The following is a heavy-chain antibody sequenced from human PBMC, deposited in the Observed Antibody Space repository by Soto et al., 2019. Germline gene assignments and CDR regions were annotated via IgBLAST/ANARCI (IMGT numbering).Heavy chain of an antibody. CDR2: ISSSSSTI. Sequence: EVQLVESGGGLVQPGGSPRLSCAASGFTFSSYSMNWVRQAPGKGLEWVSYISSSSSTIYYADSVKGRFTISRDNAKNSLYLQMNSLRAEDTAVYYCASKIAAAGTGYFDYWGQGTLVTVSS. V-gene: IGHV3-48*01. CDR3: ASKIAAAGTGYFDY. J-gene: IGHJ4*02. CDR1: GFTFSSYS. D-gene: IGHD6-13*01.